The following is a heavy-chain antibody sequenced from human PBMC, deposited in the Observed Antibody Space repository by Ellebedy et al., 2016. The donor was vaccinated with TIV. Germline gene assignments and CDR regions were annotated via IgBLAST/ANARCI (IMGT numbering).Heavy chain of an antibody. V-gene: IGHV3-74*01. CDR3: AGARHLVGAPWNWFNP. D-gene: IGHD6-6*01. CDR2: IDGDGSET. Sequence: GGSLRLSXAVSGFTFSSYWMHWVRQAPGKGLVWVARIDGDGSETNYADSVKGRFTISRDNAKNALYLQMNSLRAEDTAVYYCAGARHLVGAPWNWFNPWGQGTLVTVSS. CDR1: GFTFSSYW. J-gene: IGHJ5*02.